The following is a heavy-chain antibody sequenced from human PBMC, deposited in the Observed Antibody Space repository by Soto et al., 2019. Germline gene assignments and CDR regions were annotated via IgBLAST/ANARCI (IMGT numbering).Heavy chain of an antibody. CDR3: ARLGHVYYYDSSGYREYFQH. V-gene: IGHV4-61*01. D-gene: IGHD3-22*01. J-gene: IGHJ1*01. CDR2: IYYSGST. Sequence: PSETLSLTCTVSGGSVSSGSYFWSWIRQPPGKRLEWIGYIYYSGSTTYNPSLKSRVTISVDTSKNQFSLKLSSVTTADTAVYYCARLGHVYYYDSSGYREYFQHWGQGTLVTVSS. CDR1: GGSVSSGSYF.